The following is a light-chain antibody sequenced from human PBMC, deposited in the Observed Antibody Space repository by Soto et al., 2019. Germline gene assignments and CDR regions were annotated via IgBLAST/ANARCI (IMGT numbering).Light chain of an antibody. CDR3: LLYYGGVRV. CDR1: TGAVTSTYY. CDR2: STS. V-gene: IGLV7-43*01. J-gene: IGLJ2*01. Sequence: QTVVTQETSLTVSPGGTVTLTCASSTGAVTSTYYPNWFQQKPGQAPRALIYSTSNKHPWTPARFSGSLLGVKAALTLSGVQPEDEADYYCLLYYGGVRVFAGGTKLTVL.